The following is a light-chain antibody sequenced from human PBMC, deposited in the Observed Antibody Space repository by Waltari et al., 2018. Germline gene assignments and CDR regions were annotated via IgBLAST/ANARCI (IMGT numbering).Light chain of an antibody. V-gene: IGLV2-14*03. Sequence: QSALTQPASVSGSHGHSITISCTGTSSDIGDYNFLSWYQHHPGEAPKLVIYDVTKRPSGISNRFSGSKSGNTASLTISGLQAEDEANYVCASYTSSDSFVVFGGGTKLTVL. CDR2: DVT. CDR3: ASYTSSDSFVV. CDR1: SSDIGDYNF. J-gene: IGLJ2*01.